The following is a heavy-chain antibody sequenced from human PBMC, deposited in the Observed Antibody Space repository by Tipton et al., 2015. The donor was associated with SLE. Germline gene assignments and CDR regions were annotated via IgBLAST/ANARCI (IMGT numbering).Heavy chain of an antibody. J-gene: IGHJ6*03. CDR1: GFTFSSYA. Sequence: SLRLSCAASGFTFSSYAMSWVRQAPGKGLEWVSVIYSGGSSTYYADSVKGRFTISRDNSKNTLYLQMNSLRAEDTAVYYCAKDRGIAVVPYSYYMDVWGKGTTVTVSS. CDR3: AKDRGIAVVPYSYYMDV. V-gene: IGHV3-23*03. CDR2: IYSGGSST. D-gene: IGHD6-19*01.